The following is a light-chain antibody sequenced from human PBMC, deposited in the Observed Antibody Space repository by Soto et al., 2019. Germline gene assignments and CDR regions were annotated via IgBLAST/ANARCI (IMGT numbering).Light chain of an antibody. CDR2: SAS. Sequence: IQLTQCPSSLSASVGDRVTITCEASRGISSYLAWYQQKKGKAPKVLVYSASTLQSGVPSRLRGSGYGPALAITISSMKNEDSETYLCHQLNSYTQTFGHGTRLEIK. V-gene: IGKV1-9*01. CDR3: HQLNSYTQT. J-gene: IGKJ5*01. CDR1: RGISSY.